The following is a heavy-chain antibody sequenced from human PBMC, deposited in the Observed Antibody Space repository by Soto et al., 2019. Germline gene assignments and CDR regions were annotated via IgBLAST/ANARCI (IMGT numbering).Heavy chain of an antibody. Sequence: ASVKVSCKASGYTFTVYYMHCVVQSPLQGLEWMGWINPNSGGTNYAQKFQGWVTMTRDTSISTAYMELSRLRSDDTAVYYCATVSSTSYYYYGMDVWGQGTTVTVSS. V-gene: IGHV1-2*04. CDR2: INPNSGGT. CDR3: ATVSSTSYYYYGMDV. J-gene: IGHJ6*02. D-gene: IGHD2-2*01. CDR1: GYTFTVYY.